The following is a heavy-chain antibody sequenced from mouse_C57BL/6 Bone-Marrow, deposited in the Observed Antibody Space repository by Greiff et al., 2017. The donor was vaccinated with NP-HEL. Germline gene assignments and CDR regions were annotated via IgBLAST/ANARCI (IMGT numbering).Heavy chain of an antibody. V-gene: IGHV1-81*01. D-gene: IGHD1-1*01. CDR3: ARQGSSYGYYAMDY. J-gene: IGHJ4*01. CDR2: IYPRSGNT. Sequence: QVQLKQSGAELARPGASVKLSCKASGYTFTSYGISWVKQRTGQGLEWIGEIYPRSGNTYYNEKFKGKATLTADKSSSTAYMELRSLTSEDSAVYFCARQGSSYGYYAMDYWGQGTSVTVSS. CDR1: GYTFTSYG.